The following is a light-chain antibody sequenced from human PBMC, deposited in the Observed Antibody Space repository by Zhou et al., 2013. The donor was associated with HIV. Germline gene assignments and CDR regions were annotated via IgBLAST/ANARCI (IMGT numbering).Light chain of an antibody. CDR3: QQYNTWLPIT. CDR1: QSVGDF. J-gene: IGKJ5*01. CDR2: AAS. Sequence: EIVLTQSPATLSLSPGERATLACRASQSVGDFLAWYQHRPGQAPRLLIYAASTRATGIPARFSGSGSGTDFTLTISSLQSEDFAVYYCQQYNTWLPITFGQGTRLEIK. V-gene: IGKV3-15*01.